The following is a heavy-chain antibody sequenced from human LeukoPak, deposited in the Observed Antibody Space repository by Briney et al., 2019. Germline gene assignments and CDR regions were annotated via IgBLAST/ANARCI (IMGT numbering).Heavy chain of an antibody. Sequence: LGGSLRLSCAASGFAFSNYWMHWVRQTPGKGLVWVSRVISDGSSTSYADSVKGRFTICRDNAKNTLYLQMNRLRAEDTAVYYCARDGSLPDYWGQGTLVTVSS. CDR2: VISDGSST. J-gene: IGHJ4*02. CDR3: ARDGSLPDY. V-gene: IGHV3-74*01. CDR1: GFAFSNYW.